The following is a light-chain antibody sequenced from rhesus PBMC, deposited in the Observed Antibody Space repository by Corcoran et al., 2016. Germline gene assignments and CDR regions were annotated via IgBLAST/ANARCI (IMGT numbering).Light chain of an antibody. J-gene: IGKJ1*01. V-gene: IGKV1-69*01. Sequence: DIQMTQSPSSLSASVGDRVNITCRASQRISNWLAWYQQQPGRAPKLLIHRTSNWETGVPSRFSGGGSGTDFTLTISSLQPEDIATYYCQQHDNSPWTFGQGTKVEIK. CDR2: RTS. CDR3: QQHDNSPWT. CDR1: QRISNW.